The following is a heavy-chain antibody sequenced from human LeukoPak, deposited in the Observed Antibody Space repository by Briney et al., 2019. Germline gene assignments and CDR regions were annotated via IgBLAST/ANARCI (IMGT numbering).Heavy chain of an antibody. CDR2: IYTSGST. D-gene: IGHD3-3*01. J-gene: IGHJ5*02. CDR3: ARERITIFGVVPREGPFDP. CDR1: AGSISSYY. Sequence: PSETLSLTCTVSAGSISSYYWSWHRQPAGKGLECIVRIYTSGSTNYNPSLKSRVTMSVDTHKNQLSLKLSSVTAADTAVYYCARERITIFGVVPREGPFDPWGQGTLVTVSS. V-gene: IGHV4-4*07.